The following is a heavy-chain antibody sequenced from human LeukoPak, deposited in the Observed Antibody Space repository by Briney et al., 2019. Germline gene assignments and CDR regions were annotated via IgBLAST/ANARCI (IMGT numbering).Heavy chain of an antibody. CDR1: GFTFSSYG. D-gene: IGHD6-13*01. J-gene: IGHJ4*02. CDR2: IRYDGSNK. Sequence: PGGSLGLSCAASGFTFSSYGMRWVRQAPGKGLEWVAFIRYDGSNKYYADSVKGRFTISRDNSKNTLYLQMNSLRAEDTAVYYCASTGYSSSWPQIDYWGQGTLVTVSS. V-gene: IGHV3-30*02. CDR3: ASTGYSSSWPQIDY.